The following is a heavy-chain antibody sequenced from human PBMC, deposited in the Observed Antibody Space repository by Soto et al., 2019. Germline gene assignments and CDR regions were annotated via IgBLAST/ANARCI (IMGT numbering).Heavy chain of an antibody. J-gene: IGHJ6*02. CDR3: APTGV. Sequence: GGSLRLSCAASGFSFSSYAMSWVRQAPGKGLEWVSAISGSDNTTYYADSVKGRFTISRDNSKNTLYLQMSSLRADDTAVYYCAPTGVWGQGTTVTVSS. V-gene: IGHV3-23*01. CDR2: ISGSDNTT. D-gene: IGHD4-17*01. CDR1: GFSFSSYA.